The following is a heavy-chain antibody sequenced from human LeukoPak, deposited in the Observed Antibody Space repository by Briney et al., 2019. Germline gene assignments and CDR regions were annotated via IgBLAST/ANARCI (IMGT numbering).Heavy chain of an antibody. J-gene: IGHJ4*02. V-gene: IGHV3-30*18. CDR2: ISYDGSNK. D-gene: IGHD3-22*01. CDR3: AKSRYYYDSSGYYTTFDY. Sequence: GGSLRLSCAASGFTFSSYGMHWVRQAPGKGLEWVAVISYDGSNKYYADSVKGRFTISRDNSKNMLYLQMNSLRAEDTAVYYCAKSRYYYDSSGYYTTFDYWGQGTLVTVSS. CDR1: GFTFSSYG.